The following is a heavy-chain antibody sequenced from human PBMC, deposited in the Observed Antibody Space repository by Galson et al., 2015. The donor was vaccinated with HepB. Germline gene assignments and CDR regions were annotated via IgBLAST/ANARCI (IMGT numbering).Heavy chain of an antibody. Sequence: SLRLSYAASGFTFSSYWMSWVRQGPGKGLEWVANIKEDGSEKYYVDSVKGRFTISRDNAENSLYLQMNSLRAEDTAVYYCARGYYDNKNSGYRPFDYWGQGTLVTVSS. D-gene: IGHD3-22*01. J-gene: IGHJ4*02. CDR1: GFTFSSYW. CDR3: ARGYYDNKNSGYRPFDY. V-gene: IGHV3-7*04. CDR2: IKEDGSEK.